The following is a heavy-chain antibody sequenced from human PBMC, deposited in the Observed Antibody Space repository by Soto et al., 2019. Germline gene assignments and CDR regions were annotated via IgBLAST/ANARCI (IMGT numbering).Heavy chain of an antibody. D-gene: IGHD6-13*01. CDR3: ARGFSAGKDSPPDF. V-gene: IGHV3-23*01. CDR2: ISGGGGST. J-gene: IGHJ4*02. Sequence: GGSLRLSCAASGFTFSSFAMSWVRQAPGKGLDWVSAISGGGGSTYSADSVKGRFTISRDNSKNTLYLQMSSLRAEDTAVYYCARGFSAGKDSPPDFWGQGSLVTVSS. CDR1: GFTFSSFA.